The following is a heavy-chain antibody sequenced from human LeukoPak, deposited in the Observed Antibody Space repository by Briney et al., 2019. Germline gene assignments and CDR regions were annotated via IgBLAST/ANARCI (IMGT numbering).Heavy chain of an antibody. V-gene: IGHV4-4*09. Sequence: PSETLSLTCTVSGGSFINYYWSWIRQPPGQGLEWVGYIHTSGSTSYNPSLKGRVTISVGTSKNQFSLKLSSVTAADTAVYYCARPTSGSYLEYWGQGTLVTVSS. CDR1: GGSFINYY. D-gene: IGHD1-26*01. J-gene: IGHJ4*02. CDR2: IHTSGST. CDR3: ARPTSGSYLEY.